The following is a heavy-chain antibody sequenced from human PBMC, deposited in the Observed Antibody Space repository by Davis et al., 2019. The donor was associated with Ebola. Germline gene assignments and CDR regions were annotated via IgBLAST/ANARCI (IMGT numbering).Heavy chain of an antibody. J-gene: IGHJ4*02. Sequence: GESLKISCAASGFTFSSYAIHWVRQAPGKGLEWVAVISYDGSDEYYADSVKGRFTISRDNSKSTLNLQMNSLRAEDTAVYYCAKSHSSGYFSGFDYWGQGTLVTVSS. D-gene: IGHD3-22*01. CDR2: ISYDGSDE. CDR3: AKSHSSGYFSGFDY. CDR1: GFTFSSYA. V-gene: IGHV3-30*18.